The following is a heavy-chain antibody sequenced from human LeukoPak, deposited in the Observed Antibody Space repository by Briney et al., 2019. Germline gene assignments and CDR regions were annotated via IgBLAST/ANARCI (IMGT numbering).Heavy chain of an antibody. J-gene: IGHJ6*03. V-gene: IGHV4-4*09. CDR1: GGSISSYY. Sequence: PSETLSLTCTVSGGSISSYYWSWFRQPPGKGLDWIGYIYTSGSTNYNPSLKSRVTISVDTSKNQFSLKLSSVAAADTAVYYCAALRFSYYYYMDVWGKGTTVTVSS. CDR3: AALRFSYYYYMDV. D-gene: IGHD3-3*01. CDR2: IYTSGST.